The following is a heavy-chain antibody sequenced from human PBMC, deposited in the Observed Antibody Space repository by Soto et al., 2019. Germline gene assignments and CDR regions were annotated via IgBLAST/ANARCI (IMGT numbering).Heavy chain of an antibody. J-gene: IGHJ4*02. CDR1: GGSISSTNC. CDR3: ASLGTTVTRFDY. D-gene: IGHD4-4*01. CDR2: IYHSGMT. Sequence: PSETLSLTCAVSGGSISSTNCWNCVRQPPGKGLEWTGEIYHSGMTNFNPSLKSRVTISVDKSKNQFSLKLTSVTAADTAVYYCASLGTTVTRFDYWGQGTLVTVSS. V-gene: IGHV4-4*02.